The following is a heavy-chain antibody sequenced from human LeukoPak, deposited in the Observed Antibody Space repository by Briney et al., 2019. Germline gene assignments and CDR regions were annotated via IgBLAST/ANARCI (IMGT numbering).Heavy chain of an antibody. V-gene: IGHV3-9*01. CDR3: AKGLTFGGVTVMKDYFDY. J-gene: IGHJ4*02. CDR2: ISWNSGSI. CDR1: GFTFDNYA. Sequence: GGSLRLSCAASGFTFDNYAMHWVRQAPGKGLEWVSGISWNSGSIGYADSVKGRFTISRDNAKNSLYLQMNSLRAEDTALYYCAKGLTFGGVTVMKDYFDYWGQGTLVTVSS. D-gene: IGHD3-16*02.